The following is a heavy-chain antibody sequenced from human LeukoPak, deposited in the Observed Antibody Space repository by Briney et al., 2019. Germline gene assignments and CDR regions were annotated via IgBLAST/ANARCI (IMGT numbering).Heavy chain of an antibody. CDR2: IKQDGSER. CDR1: GFTFSSYW. D-gene: IGHD2-2*01. Sequence: GGSLRLSCVGSGFTFSSYWMSWVRQAPGKGLEWVANIKQDGSERYYVDSVKGRFTISRDNAKNSLYLQMNSLRAEDRAVYYCARASVVVIVPAAMDYWGRGTRVTVP. CDR3: ARASVVVIVPAAMDY. J-gene: IGHJ4*02. V-gene: IGHV3-7*01.